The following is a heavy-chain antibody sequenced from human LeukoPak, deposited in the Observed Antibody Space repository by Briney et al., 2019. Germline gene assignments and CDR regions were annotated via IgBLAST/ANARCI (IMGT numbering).Heavy chain of an antibody. CDR1: GFPFSRYG. J-gene: IGHJ4*02. D-gene: IGHD6-13*01. CDR3: ARATAAGTFID. Sequence: GGSLRLFCAASGFPFSRYGMLWARQPPARGLVWVAVLSFDGSNKYYADSVKGRFTISRDNAKNSLYLQMISPRAEDTAVYYCARATAAGTFIDWGQGTLVTVSS. V-gene: IGHV3-30*03. CDR2: LSFDGSNK.